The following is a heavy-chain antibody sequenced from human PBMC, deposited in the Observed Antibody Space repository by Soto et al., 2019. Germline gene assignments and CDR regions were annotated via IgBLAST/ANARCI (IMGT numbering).Heavy chain of an antibody. CDR3: ARGSNDYDDYF. CDR2: INHSGST. J-gene: IGHJ4*02. V-gene: IGHV4-34*01. Sequence: SETLSLTCAVYGGSFSGYYWSWIRQPPGKGLEWIGEINHSGSTNYNPSLKSRVTISVDTSMNQCSLKLSSVTAADTAMYYCARGSNDYDDYFWGQGTLVTVSS. D-gene: IGHD4-17*01. CDR1: GGSFSGYY.